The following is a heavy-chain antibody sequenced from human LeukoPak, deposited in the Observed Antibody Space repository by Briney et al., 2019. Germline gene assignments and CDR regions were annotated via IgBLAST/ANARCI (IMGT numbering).Heavy chain of an antibody. D-gene: IGHD5-18*01. CDR1: GFTFSSYS. V-gene: IGHV3-21*01. CDR3: AKDYSSNWFDS. J-gene: IGHJ5*01. CDR2: ISSSSSYI. Sequence: GGSLRLSCAASGFTFSSYSMNWVRQAPGKGLEWVSSISSSSSYIYYADSVKGRFTISRDKSKSTLYLYMNSLRAEDTAVYYCAKDYSSNWFDSWGQGILLTVSS.